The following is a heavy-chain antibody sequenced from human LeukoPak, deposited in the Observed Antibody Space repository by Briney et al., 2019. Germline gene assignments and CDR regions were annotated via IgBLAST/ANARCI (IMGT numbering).Heavy chain of an antibody. Sequence: SETLSLTCAVSGYSISSGYYWGWIRQPPGKGLEWIGSIYHSGSTYYNPSLKSRVTISVDTSKNQFSLKLSSVTAADTAVYYCARLYSYGYLDYWGQGTLATVSS. D-gene: IGHD5-18*01. J-gene: IGHJ4*02. CDR2: IYHSGST. CDR3: ARLYSYGYLDY. V-gene: IGHV4-38-2*01. CDR1: GYSISSGYY.